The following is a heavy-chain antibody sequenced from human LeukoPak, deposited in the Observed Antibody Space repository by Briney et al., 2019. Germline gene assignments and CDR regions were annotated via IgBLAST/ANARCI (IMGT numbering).Heavy chain of an antibody. CDR2: INPNSGGT. J-gene: IGHJ3*02. V-gene: IGHV1-2*02. D-gene: IGHD3-10*01. CDR3: AREWLLWFGELSVHAFDI. Sequence: ASVKVSCKASGYTFTGYYMHWVRQAPRQGLEWMGWINPNSGGTNYAQKFQGRVTMTRDTSISTAYMELSRLRSDDTAVYYCAREWLLWFGELSVHAFDIWGQGTMVTVSS. CDR1: GYTFTGYY.